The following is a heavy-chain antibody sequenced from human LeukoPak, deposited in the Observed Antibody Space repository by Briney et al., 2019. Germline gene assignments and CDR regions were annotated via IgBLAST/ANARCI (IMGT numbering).Heavy chain of an antibody. D-gene: IGHD1-26*01. CDR2: INPNSGGT. CDR1: GYTFTGYY. CDR3: ARVGWELPVYYFDY. V-gene: IGHV1-2*02. J-gene: IGHJ4*02. Sequence: ASVKVSCKASGYTFTGYYMHWVRQAPGQGLEWMGWINPNSGGTNYAQKFQGRVTMTRDTSISTAYMELSRLRSDDTAVYYCARVGWELPVYYFDYWGQGTLVTVSS.